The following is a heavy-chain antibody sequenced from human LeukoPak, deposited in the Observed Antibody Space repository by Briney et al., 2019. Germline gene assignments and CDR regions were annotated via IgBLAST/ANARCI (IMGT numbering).Heavy chain of an antibody. CDR3: ARGGAAFNL. CDR2: MYYSWST. D-gene: IGHD2-15*01. Sequence: SETLSLTCTVSGGSISSFYWSWIRQPPGKGLEWIGYMYYSWSTNYNPSLTSRVTISVDTSKNQFSLKLSSVTAADTAVYYCARGGAAFNLWGRGTLVTVSS. V-gene: IGHV4-59*01. CDR1: GGSISSFY. J-gene: IGHJ2*01.